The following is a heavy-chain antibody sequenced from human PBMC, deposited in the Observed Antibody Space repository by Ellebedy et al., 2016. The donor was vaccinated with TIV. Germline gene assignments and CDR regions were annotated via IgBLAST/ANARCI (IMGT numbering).Heavy chain of an antibody. J-gene: IGHJ6*03. Sequence: SETLSLXXAIYSGSSGFYFWTWIRQVPGKGLEWIGEMHHSGSTDYNPSLKSRLTMSVDTSKNQFSLKLTSVTAADTAVYYCARHWHHNSRADVWGKGTTVSVSS. V-gene: IGHV4-34*01. CDR3: ARHWHHNSRADV. CDR2: MHHSGST. CDR1: SGSSGFYF. D-gene: IGHD2/OR15-2a*01.